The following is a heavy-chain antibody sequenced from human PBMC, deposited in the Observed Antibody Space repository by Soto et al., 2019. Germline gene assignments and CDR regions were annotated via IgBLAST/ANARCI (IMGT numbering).Heavy chain of an antibody. CDR1: GATFSSYA. CDR2: IIPMFGTA. J-gene: IGHJ4*02. Sequence: QVQLVQSGAEVKKPGSSVKVSCKASGATFSSYAINWVRQAHGQGLEWMGGIIPMFGTANYAQTFKGRDTSTAGESTSTVYMGLSSLRSEEAAVYYCASGGTAHYYDSSGYYSPLDYWGQGTLVTVSS. D-gene: IGHD3-22*01. V-gene: IGHV1-69*01. CDR3: ASGGTAHYYDSSGYYSPLDY.